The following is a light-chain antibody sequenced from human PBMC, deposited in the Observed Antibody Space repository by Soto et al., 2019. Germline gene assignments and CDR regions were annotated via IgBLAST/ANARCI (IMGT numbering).Light chain of an antibody. J-gene: IGKJ5*01. V-gene: IGKV3D-20*01. CDR2: DAS. CDR1: ESVSSSY. CDR3: QQYGSSPIT. Sequence: EIVLTQSPATLSLSPGERATLSCGASESVSSSYLAWYQQKPGLAPRLLIYDASNRATGIPDRFSGSGSGTDFTLTISRLEPEDFALYFCQQYGSSPITFGQGTRLEIK.